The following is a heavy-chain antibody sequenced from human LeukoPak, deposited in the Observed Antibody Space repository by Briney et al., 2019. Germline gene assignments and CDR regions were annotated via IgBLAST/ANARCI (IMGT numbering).Heavy chain of an antibody. CDR2: INPGDDTT. Sequence: ASVKVSCKASGYTFTGYYMHWVRQAPGQGLEWMGIINPGDDTTSYAQKFQGRVTMTRDTSTSTVYMEMSSLRSDDTAVYYCARDRVIAVAAIGGKVDYWGQGTLVTVSS. D-gene: IGHD6-19*01. V-gene: IGHV1-46*01. J-gene: IGHJ4*02. CDR1: GYTFTGYY. CDR3: ARDRVIAVAAIGGKVDY.